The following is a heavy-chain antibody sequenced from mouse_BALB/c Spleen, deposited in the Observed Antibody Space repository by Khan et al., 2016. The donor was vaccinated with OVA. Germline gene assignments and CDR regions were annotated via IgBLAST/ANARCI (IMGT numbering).Heavy chain of an antibody. V-gene: IGHV1S41*01. D-gene: IGHD1-1*01. J-gene: IGHJ4*01. CDR2: IAPGSGST. CDR1: GYTFTSYW. CDR3: ARSNYYGSGLYAMDY. Sequence: DLVMPGAAVTLSCKASGYTFTSYWINWIKQRPGQGLEWIGRIAPGSGSTSYNDMFKGKATLTVDAYSSTAYIQLSRLSSEDSAVYLCARSNYYGSGLYAMDYWGQGTSVTVSS.